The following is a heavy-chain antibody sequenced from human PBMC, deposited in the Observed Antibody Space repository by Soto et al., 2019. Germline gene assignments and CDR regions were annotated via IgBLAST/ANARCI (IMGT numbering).Heavy chain of an antibody. CDR1: GYSISSGYY. D-gene: IGHD6-19*01. Sequence: LSLTCAVSGYSISSGYYWGWIRQPPGKGLEWIGSIYHSGSTYYNPSLKSRVTISVDTSKNQFSLELSSVTAADTAVYYCARHSGSSGWYLFDYWGQGTLVT. J-gene: IGHJ4*02. CDR3: ARHSGSSGWYLFDY. V-gene: IGHV4-38-2*01. CDR2: IYHSGST.